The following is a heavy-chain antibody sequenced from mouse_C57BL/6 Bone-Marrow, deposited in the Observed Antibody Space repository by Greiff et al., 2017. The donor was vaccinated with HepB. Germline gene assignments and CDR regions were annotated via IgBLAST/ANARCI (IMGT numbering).Heavy chain of an antibody. D-gene: IGHD1-1*01. Sequence: EVQRVESGGDLVKPGGSLKLSCAASGFTFSSYGMSWVRQTPDKRLEWVATISSGGSYTYYPDSVKGRFTISRNNAQNTLYLQMSSLTSEDTAMYYGASCLIEYYGSSYRGDYWGQGTSVTVSS. CDR2: ISSGGSYT. CDR3: ASCLIEYYGSSYRGDY. J-gene: IGHJ4*01. CDR1: GFTFSSYG. V-gene: IGHV5-6*01.